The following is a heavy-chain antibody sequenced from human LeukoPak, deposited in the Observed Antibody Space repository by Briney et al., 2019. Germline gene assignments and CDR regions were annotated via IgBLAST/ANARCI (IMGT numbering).Heavy chain of an antibody. D-gene: IGHD1-26*01. CDR2: IKSNADGGTV. J-gene: IGHJ4*02. CDR3: TTVPSAREDY. Sequence: GGSLRLSCAVSGFTVTHAWMTWVRRVPGKGLEWIGRIKSNADGGTVDYAASVKGRFTLSRDDSVDTLYLQMDSLNTGDSGVYYCTTVPSAREDYWGQGTLVTVSS. V-gene: IGHV3-15*01. CDR1: GFTVTHAW.